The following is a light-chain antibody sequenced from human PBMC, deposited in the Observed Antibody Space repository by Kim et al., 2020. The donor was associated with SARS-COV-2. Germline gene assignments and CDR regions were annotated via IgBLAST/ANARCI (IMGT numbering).Light chain of an antibody. CDR1: QSIGSW. J-gene: IGKJ2*01. CDR3: QQYHDYPYT. Sequence: SAYLGERLALTCRARQSIGSWLAWYQQKSGKAPKLLIYKASNLASGVPSRFSGSGSGTEFTLTISSLQPDEFATYYCQQYHDYPYTFGQGTKLEI. V-gene: IGKV1-5*03. CDR2: KAS.